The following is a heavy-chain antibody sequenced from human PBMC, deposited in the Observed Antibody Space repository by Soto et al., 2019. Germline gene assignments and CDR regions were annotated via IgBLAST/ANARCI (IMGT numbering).Heavy chain of an antibody. CDR2: INPSGGST. Sequence: ASVKVSCKASGYTFTSYYMHWVRQAPGQGLEWMGIINPSGGSTSYAQKFQGRVTMTRDTSTSTVYMELSSLRSEDTAMYYCARAPSHIVVVIAIPFDFWGQGSLVTVSS. D-gene: IGHD2-21*01. CDR3: ARAPSHIVVVIAIPFDF. CDR1: GYTFTSYY. J-gene: IGHJ4*02. V-gene: IGHV1-46*01.